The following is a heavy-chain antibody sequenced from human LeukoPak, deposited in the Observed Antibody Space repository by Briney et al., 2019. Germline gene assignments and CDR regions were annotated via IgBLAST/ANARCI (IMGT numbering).Heavy chain of an antibody. CDR2: IYYSGST. Sequence: SETLSLTCTVSGGSISSGSYYWSWIRQPAGKGLEWIGYIYYSGSTNYNPSLKSRVTISVDTSKNQFSLKLSSVTAADTAVYYCARDSLSGYCSSTSCGPNAFDIWGQGTMVTVSS. J-gene: IGHJ3*02. V-gene: IGHV4-61*01. CDR3: ARDSLSGYCSSTSCGPNAFDI. CDR1: GGSISSGSYY. D-gene: IGHD2-2*01.